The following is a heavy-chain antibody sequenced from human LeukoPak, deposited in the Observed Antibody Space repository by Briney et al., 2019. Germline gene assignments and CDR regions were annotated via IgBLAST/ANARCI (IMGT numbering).Heavy chain of an antibody. CDR2: IKQDGSEK. D-gene: IGHD1-14*01. V-gene: IGHV3-7*03. CDR3: AKPARTDYADY. Sequence: TRGSLRLSCAASGFTFSSYWMSWVRQAPGKGLEWVANIKQDGSEKYYVDSVKGRITISRDNAKKSLYLQMNSLRAEDTAVYYCAKPARTDYADYWGQGTLVTVSS. CDR1: GFTFSSYW. J-gene: IGHJ4*02.